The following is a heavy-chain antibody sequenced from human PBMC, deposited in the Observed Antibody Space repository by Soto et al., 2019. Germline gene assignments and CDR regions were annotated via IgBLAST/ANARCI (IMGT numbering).Heavy chain of an antibody. Sequence: SVKVSCKASGGTFTNYAFSWLRQSAGQGLEWMGGIIPVFGTPDYAQKFQGRVTITADESTRTASMELSSLRSDDTAVYYCARERSVGYCITTTCPKPFYYYAMDVWGQGTTVTVSS. CDR2: IIPVFGTP. D-gene: IGHD2-2*01. J-gene: IGHJ6*02. V-gene: IGHV1-69*13. CDR1: GGTFTNYA. CDR3: ARERSVGYCITTTCPKPFYYYAMDV.